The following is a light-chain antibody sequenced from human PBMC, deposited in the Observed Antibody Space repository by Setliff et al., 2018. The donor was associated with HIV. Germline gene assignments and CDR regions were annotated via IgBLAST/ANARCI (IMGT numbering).Light chain of an antibody. CDR1: NIGSKS. J-gene: IGLJ1*01. CDR3: QVWDTSNDHQV. CDR2: DDN. V-gene: IGLV3-21*02. Sequence: SYELTQPHSVSVAAAQTGPRITCGGNNIGSKSVHWYQQKPGQAPVLVVYDDNDRPSGIPERFSGSNSGNTATLTISRVEAGDEADYYCQVWDTSNDHQVFGTGTKVTVL.